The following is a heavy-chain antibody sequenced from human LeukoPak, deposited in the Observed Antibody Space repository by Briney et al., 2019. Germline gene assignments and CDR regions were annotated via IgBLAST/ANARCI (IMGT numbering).Heavy chain of an antibody. CDR1: GYTFTSYD. V-gene: IGHV1-46*01. CDR2: INPSGGST. Sequence: ASVKVSCKASGYTFTSYDFNWVRQAPGQGLEWMGIINPSGGSTSYAQKFQGRVTMTRDTSTSTVYMELSSLRSEDTAVYYCARDPGWLIVGATTFDYWGQGTLVTVSS. D-gene: IGHD1-26*01. J-gene: IGHJ4*02. CDR3: ARDPGWLIVGATTFDY.